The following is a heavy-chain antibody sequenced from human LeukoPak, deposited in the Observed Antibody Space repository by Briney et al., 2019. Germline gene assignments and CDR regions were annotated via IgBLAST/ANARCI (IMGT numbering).Heavy chain of an antibody. D-gene: IGHD6-13*01. V-gene: IGHV1-2*02. CDR1: GYTFTGYY. J-gene: IGHJ4*02. Sequence: WASVKVSCKASGYTFTGYYMHWVRQAPGQGLEWMGWINPNSGGTNSAQKFQGRVTMTRDTSISTAYMELSRPRSDDTAVYYCARDATAGVDYWGQGTLVTVSS. CDR2: INPNSGGT. CDR3: ARDATAGVDY.